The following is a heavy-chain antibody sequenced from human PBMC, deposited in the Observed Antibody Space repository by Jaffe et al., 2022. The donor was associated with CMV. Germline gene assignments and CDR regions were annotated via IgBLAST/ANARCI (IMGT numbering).Heavy chain of an antibody. J-gene: IGHJ4*02. V-gene: IGHV1-3*01. Sequence: QVQLVQSGAEVKKPGASVKVSCKASGYTFTSYAMHWVRQAPGQRLEWMGWINAGNGNTKYSQKFQGRVTITRDTSASTAYMELSSLRSEDTAVYYCARGGLGDYDSSGYYYLFDYWGQGTLVTVSS. CDR2: INAGNGNT. D-gene: IGHD3-22*01. CDR1: GYTFTSYA. CDR3: ARGGLGDYDSSGYYYLFDY.